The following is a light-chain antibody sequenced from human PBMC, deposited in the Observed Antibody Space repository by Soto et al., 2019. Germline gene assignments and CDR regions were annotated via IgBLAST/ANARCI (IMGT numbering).Light chain of an antibody. Sequence: QSVLTQTASVSGSTGQSITISFTGNSSDVGGYKYVSWYQQYPGKAPKLMMYDVSNRPSGVSNRFSGSKSGNTASLTISGLQAEDEADYYCSSYTSSSPCVFGTGTKVTVL. CDR3: SSYTSSSPCV. J-gene: IGLJ1*01. CDR1: SSDVGGYKY. CDR2: DVS. V-gene: IGLV2-14*01.